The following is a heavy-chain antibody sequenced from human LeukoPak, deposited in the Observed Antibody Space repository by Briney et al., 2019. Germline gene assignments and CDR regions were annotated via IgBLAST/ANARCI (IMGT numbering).Heavy chain of an antibody. CDR1: GGSISSGDYY. V-gene: IGHV4-30-4*01. D-gene: IGHD3-10*01. CDR2: IYYSGST. Sequence: SQTLSLTCTVSGGSISSGDYYWSWIRQPPGKGLEWIGYIYYSGSTYYNPSLKSRVTISVDTSKNQFSLKLSSVTAADTAVYYCARGRIRLGEAVGSVWGQGTLVTVSS. CDR3: ARGRIRLGEAVGSV. J-gene: IGHJ4*02.